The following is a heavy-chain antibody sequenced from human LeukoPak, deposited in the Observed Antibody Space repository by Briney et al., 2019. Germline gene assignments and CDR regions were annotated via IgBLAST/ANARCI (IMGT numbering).Heavy chain of an antibody. CDR3: ARGWGYMDV. J-gene: IGHJ6*03. V-gene: IGHV4-4*07. CDR2: INTSGNS. D-gene: IGHD1-26*01. CDR1: GGSISGDY. Sequence: PSETLSLTCTVSGGSISGDYWSWIRQPAGKGLEWIGRINTSGNSNYNPSLKSRVTMPVDTSKNQFSLKLSSVTAADTAVYYCARGWGYMDVWGKGTTVTVSS.